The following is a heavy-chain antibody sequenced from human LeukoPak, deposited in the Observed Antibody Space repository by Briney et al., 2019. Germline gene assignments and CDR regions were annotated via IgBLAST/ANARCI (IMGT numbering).Heavy chain of an antibody. CDR3: ARTRYDSSGYYYLTPPHDAFDI. J-gene: IGHJ3*02. CDR2: IIPIFGTA. Sequence: ASVKVSCKASGGTFSSYAISWVRQAPGQGLEWMGGIIPIFGTANYAQKFQGRVTITAGESTSTAYMELSSLRSEDTAVYYCARTRYDSSGYYYLTPPHDAFDIWGQGTMVTVSS. D-gene: IGHD3-22*01. CDR1: GGTFSSYA. V-gene: IGHV1-69*01.